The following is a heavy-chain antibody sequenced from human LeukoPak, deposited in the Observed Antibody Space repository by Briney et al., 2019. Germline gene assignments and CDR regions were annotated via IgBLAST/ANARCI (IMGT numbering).Heavy chain of an antibody. Sequence: SETLSLTCTVSGGSISSISYYWGWIRQPPGKGPEWIGSIYYSGSTYYNPSLKSRVTISVDTSKNQFSLKLSSVTAADTAVYYCARLRRPPLWGDIDYWGQGTLVTASS. D-gene: IGHD3-16*01. CDR3: ARLRRPPLWGDIDY. CDR2: IYYSGST. V-gene: IGHV4-39*01. CDR1: GGSISSISYY. J-gene: IGHJ4*02.